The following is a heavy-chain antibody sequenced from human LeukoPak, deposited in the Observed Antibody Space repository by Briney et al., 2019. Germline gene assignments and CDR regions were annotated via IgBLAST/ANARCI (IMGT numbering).Heavy chain of an antibody. V-gene: IGHV1-18*01. D-gene: IGHD2-15*01. CDR2: ISAYSGNT. CDR3: ARAGYCSGGSCYSPLNMDV. J-gene: IGHJ6*03. CDR1: GYTFTSYG. Sequence: ASVKVSCKASGYTFTSYGISWVRQAPGQGLEWMGWISAYSGNTNYAQKLQGRVTMTTDTSTSTAYMELRSLRSDDTAVYYCARAGYCSGGSCYSPLNMDVWGKGTTVTVSS.